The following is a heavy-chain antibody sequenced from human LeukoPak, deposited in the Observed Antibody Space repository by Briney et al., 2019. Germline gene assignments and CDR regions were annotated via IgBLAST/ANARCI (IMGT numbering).Heavy chain of an antibody. CDR3: ARHYCGDYYFDY. CDR1: GGSISSGGYY. CDR2: IYYSGST. Sequence: SETLSLTCTVSGGSISSGGYYWSWIRQHPGKGLEWIGYIYYSGSTYYNPSLKSRVTISVDTSKNQFSLKLSSVTAADTAVYYCARHYCGDYYFDYWGQGTLVTVSS. V-gene: IGHV4-31*03. D-gene: IGHD4-17*01. J-gene: IGHJ4*02.